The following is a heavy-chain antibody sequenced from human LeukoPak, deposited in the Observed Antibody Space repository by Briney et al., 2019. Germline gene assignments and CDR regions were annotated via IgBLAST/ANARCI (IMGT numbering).Heavy chain of an antibody. V-gene: IGHV3-21*01. CDR1: GFTFSSYS. CDR3: AKRYSSSYGNDY. D-gene: IGHD6-6*01. CDR2: ISSSSSYI. Sequence: GGSLRLSCAASGFTFSSYSMNWVRQAPGKGLEWVSSISSSSSYIYYADSVKGRFTISGDNAKNSLYLQMNSLRAEDTAVYYCAKRYSSSYGNDYWGQGTLVTVSS. J-gene: IGHJ4*02.